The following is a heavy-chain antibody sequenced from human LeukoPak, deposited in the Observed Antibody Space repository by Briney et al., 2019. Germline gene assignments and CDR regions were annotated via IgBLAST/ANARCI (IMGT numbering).Heavy chain of an antibody. J-gene: IGHJ5*02. V-gene: IGHV3-23*01. D-gene: IGHD2-15*01. CDR2: ISGSGGST. Sequence: GGSLRLSCAASGFTFSSYAMSWVRQVPGKGLEWVSAISGSGGSTYYADSVKGRFTISRDNSKNTLYLQMNSLRAEDTAVYYCARSRGVVVAAINWFDPWGQGTLVTVSS. CDR3: ARSRGVVVAAINWFDP. CDR1: GFTFSSYA.